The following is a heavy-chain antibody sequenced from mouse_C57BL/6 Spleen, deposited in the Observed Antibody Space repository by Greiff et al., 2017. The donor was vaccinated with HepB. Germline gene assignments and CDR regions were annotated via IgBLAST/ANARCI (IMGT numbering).Heavy chain of an antibody. CDR3: ARSIIDGYPFAY. CDR1: GYTFTSYG. Sequence: VQLQQSGAELARPGASVKLSCKASGYTFTSYGISWVKQRTGQGLEWIGEIYPRSGNTYYNEKFKGKATLTADKSSSTAYMELRSLTSEDSAVYFCARSIIDGYPFAYWGQGTLVTVSA. D-gene: IGHD2-3*01. J-gene: IGHJ3*01. CDR2: IYPRSGNT. V-gene: IGHV1-81*01.